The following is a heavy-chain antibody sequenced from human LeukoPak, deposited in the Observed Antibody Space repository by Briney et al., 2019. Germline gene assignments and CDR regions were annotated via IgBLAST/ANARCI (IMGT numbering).Heavy chain of an antibody. D-gene: IGHD3-10*01. CDR1: GGSISSYY. CDR3: ARDSDGMDV. J-gene: IGHJ6*04. V-gene: IGHV4-59*01. CDR2: IYYSGST. Sequence: KSSETLSLTCTVSGGSISSYYWSWIRQPPGQGLEWIGYIYYSGSTNYNPSLKSRVTISVDTSKNQFSLKLSSVTAADTAVYYCARDSDGMDVWGKGTTVTVSS.